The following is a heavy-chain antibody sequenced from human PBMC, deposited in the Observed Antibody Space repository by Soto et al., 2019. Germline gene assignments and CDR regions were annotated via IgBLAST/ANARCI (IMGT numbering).Heavy chain of an antibody. CDR1: GGTFSSYA. V-gene: IGHV1-69*01. CDR3: AGSAIPIFGGVKVFVPYFDY. J-gene: IGHJ4*02. D-gene: IGHD3-3*02. CDR2: IIPIFGTA. Sequence: QVQLVQSGAEVKKPGSSVKVSCKASGGTFSSYAISWVRQAPGQGLEWMGGIIPIFGTANYAQKFQGRVTINADESKGTAYMGLSSLRSEDTAVYYCAGSAIPIFGGVKVFVPYFDYWGQGTLVTVSS.